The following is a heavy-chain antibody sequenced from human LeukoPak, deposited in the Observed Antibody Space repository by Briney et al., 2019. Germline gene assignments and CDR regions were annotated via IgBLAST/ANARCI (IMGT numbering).Heavy chain of an antibody. CDR3: ARESSGWYAFDD. J-gene: IGHJ4*02. Sequence: ASVKVSCKASGYTFTSYDINWVRQATGQGREWMGWMNPNSGNTGYAQKFQGRVTMTRNTSISTAYMDLSRLRSEDTAMYYCARESSGWYAFDDWGQGSLVTVSS. V-gene: IGHV1-8*01. CDR1: GYTFTSYD. D-gene: IGHD6-19*01. CDR2: MNPNSGNT.